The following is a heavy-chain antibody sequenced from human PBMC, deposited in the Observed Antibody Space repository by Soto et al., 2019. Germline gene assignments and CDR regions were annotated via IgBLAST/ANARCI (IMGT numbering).Heavy chain of an antibody. J-gene: IGHJ6*02. CDR1: GGSFSDYA. D-gene: IGHD2-15*01. CDR2: IVPIFSTS. Sequence: VASVKVSCKASGGSFSDYAINWVRQAPGHGLEWMGGIVPIFSTSNYAEKFQGRVTITADKSTSTAYMELSSLRSDDTAVYYCASDVVVVVALPDDYYYGMDVWGQGTTVTVSS. V-gene: IGHV1-69*06. CDR3: ASDVVVVVALPDDYYYGMDV.